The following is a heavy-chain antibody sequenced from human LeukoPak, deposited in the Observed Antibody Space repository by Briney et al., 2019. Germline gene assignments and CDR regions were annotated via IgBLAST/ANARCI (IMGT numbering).Heavy chain of an antibody. CDR2: ISAYNGNT. CDR1: GYTFTSYG. J-gene: IGHJ4*02. CDR3: ARPYYDSSAPPYDY. D-gene: IGHD3-22*01. V-gene: IGHV1-18*01. Sequence: ASVKVSCKASGYTFTSYGISWVRQAPGQGLEWMGWISAYNGNTNYAQKLQGRVTMTTDTSTSTAYMGLRSLRSDDTAVYYCARPYYDSSAPPYDYWGQGTLVTVSS.